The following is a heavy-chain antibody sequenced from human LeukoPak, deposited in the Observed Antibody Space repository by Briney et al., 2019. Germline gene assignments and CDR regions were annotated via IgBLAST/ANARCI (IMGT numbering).Heavy chain of an antibody. Sequence: GGSLRLSCAASGFTSSSYAMNWVRQAPGRGLEWVSGFSGSGGTAYYADSVKGRFTISRDNSKNTLYLQMNSLRAEDAAVYYCANGNRCTSPNCLGYYYFYMDVWGKGTTVTVSS. CDR3: ANGNRCTSPNCLGYYYFYMDV. CDR2: FSGSGGTA. CDR1: GFTSSSYA. D-gene: IGHD2-8*01. V-gene: IGHV3-23*01. J-gene: IGHJ6*03.